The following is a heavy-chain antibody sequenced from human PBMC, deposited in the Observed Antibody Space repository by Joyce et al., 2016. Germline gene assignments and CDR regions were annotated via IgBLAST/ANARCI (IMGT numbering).Heavy chain of an antibody. J-gene: IGHJ4*02. D-gene: IGHD4-17*01. Sequence: EVQLVESGGGLIQPGGSLRLSCAASGCTVSSNYMSWVRQAPGKGLEWVSIIYSGGSGGSTYYEDSVKGRFTISRDNSKNTLYLQMNSLRAEDTAVYYCARSLAYDYGDYIFNYWGQGTLVTVSS. CDR1: GCTVSSNY. CDR3: ARSLAYDYGDYIFNY. CDR2: IYSGGSGGST. V-gene: IGHV3-53*01.